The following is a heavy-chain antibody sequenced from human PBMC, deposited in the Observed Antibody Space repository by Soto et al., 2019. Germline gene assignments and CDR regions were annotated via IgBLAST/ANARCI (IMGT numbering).Heavy chain of an antibody. V-gene: IGHV4-30-4*01. CDR1: GDSISNLDYF. CDR3: ARGRYCLTGRCFPNWFDS. D-gene: IGHD7-27*01. CDR2: IYKSATT. Sequence: SETLSLTCSVSGDSISNLDYFWAWIRQPPGQALEYIGYIYKSATTCYNPSFESRVAISVDTSKSQFSLNVTSVTAADTAVYFCARGRYCLTGRCFPNWFDSWGQGALVTVSS. J-gene: IGHJ5*01.